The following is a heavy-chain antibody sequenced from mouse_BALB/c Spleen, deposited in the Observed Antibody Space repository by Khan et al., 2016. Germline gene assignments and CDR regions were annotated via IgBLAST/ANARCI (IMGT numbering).Heavy chain of an antibody. J-gene: IGHJ2*01. Sequence: QVQLQQSGAELARPGASVKLSCKASGYTFTTYWMQWVKQRPGQGLDWIGTIYPGDGDTWYTQKFKGKATLTADKSSSTAYMQLSRLAAEDYEFYYCARGNFYVWCDYGGQGTILTVSS. V-gene: IGHV1-87*01. D-gene: IGHD1-1*02. CDR1: GYTFTTYW. CDR2: IYPGDGDT. CDR3: ARGNFYVWCDY.